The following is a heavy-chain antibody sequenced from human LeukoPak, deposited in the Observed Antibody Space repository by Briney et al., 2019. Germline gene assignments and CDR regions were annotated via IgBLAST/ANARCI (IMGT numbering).Heavy chain of an antibody. CDR3: AKDRSGWYGEYFQH. CDR2: ISYDGSNK. Sequence: SGGSLRLSCAASGFTFSSYGMHWVRQAPGKGLEWVAVISYDGSNKYYADSVKGRFTISGDNSKNTLYLQMNSLRAEDTAVYYCAKDRSGWYGEYFQHWGQGTLVTVSS. V-gene: IGHV3-30*18. J-gene: IGHJ1*01. D-gene: IGHD6-19*01. CDR1: GFTFSSYG.